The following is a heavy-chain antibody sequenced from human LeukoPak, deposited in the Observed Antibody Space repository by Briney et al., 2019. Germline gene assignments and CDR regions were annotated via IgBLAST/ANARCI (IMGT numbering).Heavy chain of an antibody. Sequence: GGSLRLSCAASGFTFSSYAMSWVRQAPGKGLEWVSAISGSGGSTYYADSVKGRFTISRDNSKNTLYLQMNSLRAEDTAVYYCAKDRLQLPAGDWFDPWGQGTLVTVSS. CDR1: GFTFSSYA. V-gene: IGHV3-23*01. J-gene: IGHJ5*02. D-gene: IGHD6-6*01. CDR3: AKDRLQLPAGDWFDP. CDR2: ISGSGGST.